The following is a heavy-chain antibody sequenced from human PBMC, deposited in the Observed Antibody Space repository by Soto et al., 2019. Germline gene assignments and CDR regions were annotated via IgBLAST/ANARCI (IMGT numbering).Heavy chain of an antibody. CDR2: ISSSSSYT. Sequence: QVQLVESGGGLVKPGGSLRLACAASGFTFSDNYMSWIRQAPGKGLEWVSYISSSSSYTKYADSVKGRFTISRDNAKNSLYLQRNSLRAEDTAVYYCARVGATTADYWGQGTLVTVSS. D-gene: IGHD1-26*01. CDR1: GFTFSDNY. CDR3: ARVGATTADY. V-gene: IGHV3-11*05. J-gene: IGHJ4*02.